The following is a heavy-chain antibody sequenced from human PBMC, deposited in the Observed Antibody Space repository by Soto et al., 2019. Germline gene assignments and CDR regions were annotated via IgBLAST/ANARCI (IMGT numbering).Heavy chain of an antibody. CDR2: XXXXXXXX. V-gene: IGHV3-74*01. CDR3: XXXXXXXXQN. J-gene: IGHJ1*01. Sequence: EVQLVESGGGLVQPGGSLRLSCVASGFTFSSYWMHWVRQAPGKGLVWVSXXXXXXXXXXXXXPVXGRFTISRDNAKXXXXXXXXXXXXXXXXXXXXXXXXXXXXQNWGQGTLVIVSP. CDR1: GFTFSSYW.